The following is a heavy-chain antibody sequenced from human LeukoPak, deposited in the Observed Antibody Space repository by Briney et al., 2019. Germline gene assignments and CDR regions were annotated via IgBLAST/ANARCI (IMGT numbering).Heavy chain of an antibody. D-gene: IGHD3-22*01. CDR2: ISEDGINK. J-gene: IGHJ4*02. CDR3: ARGVDYYENSGTIDY. V-gene: IGHV3-30-3*01. Sequence: GGSLKLSCTASGFIFNDYPMHWVRQAPGKGLEWVAVISEDGINKFYADSVKGRFTISRDNSKNTLYVQMNSLRAEDTAVYYCARGVDYYENSGTIDYWGQGTLVTVSS. CDR1: GFIFNDYP.